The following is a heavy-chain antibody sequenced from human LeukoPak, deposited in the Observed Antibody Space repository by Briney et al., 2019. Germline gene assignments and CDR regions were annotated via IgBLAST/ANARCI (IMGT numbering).Heavy chain of an antibody. D-gene: IGHD2-2*01. Sequence: ASVTVSYKAFGYTFTTYDITWVRQAHGQGLEWMGWMNPNSGNTGYAQKFQGRVTMTRNTSINTASMELSSLRSDDTAVYYCVRGGGGCTSTTCYGGGKYYFYGMDLWGQGTTVTVFS. V-gene: IGHV1-8*01. J-gene: IGHJ6*02. CDR2: MNPNSGNT. CDR3: VRGGGGCTSTTCYGGGKYYFYGMDL. CDR1: GYTFTTYD.